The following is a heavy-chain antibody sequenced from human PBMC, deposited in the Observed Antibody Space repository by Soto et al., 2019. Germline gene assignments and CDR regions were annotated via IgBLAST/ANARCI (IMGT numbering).Heavy chain of an antibody. V-gene: IGHV3-48*02. CDR1: GFSFSSHS. CDR2: ISRSGSTI. CDR3: ARGRGYCGGTNCCLDY. J-gene: IGHJ4*02. Sequence: EVQLVESGGGLVQPGGSLRLSCAASGFSFSSHSMKWVRQAPGKGLEWVSDISRSGSTIYYADSVKGRFTISRDNAKNSQYPQMNSLRDDDTAVYYCARGRGYCGGTNCCLDYWGQGALVTVSS. D-gene: IGHD2-15*01.